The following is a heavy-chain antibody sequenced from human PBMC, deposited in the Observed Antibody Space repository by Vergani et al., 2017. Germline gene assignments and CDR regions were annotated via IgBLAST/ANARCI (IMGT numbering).Heavy chain of an antibody. V-gene: IGHV1-69*04. Sequence: QVQLVQSGAEVKKPGSSGKVSGKASGGTFSSYAISWVRQAPGQGLEWMGRIIPILGIANYAQKFQGRVTITADKSTSTAYMELSSLRSEDTAVYYCARDSGSYLMDYWGQGTLVTVSS. CDR2: IIPILGIA. CDR3: ARDSGSYLMDY. D-gene: IGHD1-26*01. CDR1: GGTFSSYA. J-gene: IGHJ4*02.